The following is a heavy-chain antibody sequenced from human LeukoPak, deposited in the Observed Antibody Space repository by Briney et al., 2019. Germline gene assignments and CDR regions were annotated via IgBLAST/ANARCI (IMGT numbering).Heavy chain of an antibody. J-gene: IGHJ3*02. D-gene: IGHD4-17*01. CDR3: AREDYGVGAFDI. Sequence: GGSPRLSCAASGFTFSSYSMNWVRQAPGKGPEWVSSISSSSSYIYYADSVKGRFTISRDNAKNSLYLQMNSLRAEDTAVYYCAREDYGVGAFDIWGQGTMVTVSS. CDR1: GFTFSSYS. CDR2: ISSSSSYI. V-gene: IGHV3-21*01.